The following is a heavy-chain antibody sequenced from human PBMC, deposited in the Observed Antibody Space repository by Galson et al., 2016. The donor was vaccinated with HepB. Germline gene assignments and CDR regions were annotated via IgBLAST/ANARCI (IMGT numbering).Heavy chain of an antibody. Sequence: SETLSLTCTVSGGSISSSSKYWGWIRQPPGKGLEWIGNIYYSGSTYYNPSLKSRVTISVDTSKNQFSLKLSSVTAADTAVYYCAIHYDILTGWFDLWGQGTLVTVSS. D-gene: IGHD3-9*01. CDR1: GGSISSSSKY. V-gene: IGHV4-39*01. CDR2: IYYSGST. J-gene: IGHJ5*02. CDR3: AIHYDILTGWFDL.